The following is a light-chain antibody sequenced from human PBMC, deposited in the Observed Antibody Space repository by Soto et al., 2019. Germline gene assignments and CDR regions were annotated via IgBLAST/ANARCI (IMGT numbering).Light chain of an antibody. CDR1: QSVSSY. CDR2: DAS. CDR3: QQRSNWPGGT. J-gene: IGKJ1*01. V-gene: IGKV3-11*01. Sequence: EIVLTQSPATLSFSPGERATLSCRASQSVSSYLAWYQQKPGQAPRLLIYDASNRATGIPARFSGSGSGTDFTLTISSLEPEDFAVYYCQQRSNWPGGTFGQGTKVDIK.